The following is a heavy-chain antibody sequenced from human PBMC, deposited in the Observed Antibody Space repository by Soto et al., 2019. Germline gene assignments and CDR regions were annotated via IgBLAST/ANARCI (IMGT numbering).Heavy chain of an antibody. J-gene: IGHJ6*02. CDR1: GGSISSPNFY. CDR3: ARQYYYYYGMDV. Sequence: SETLSLTCTVSGGSISSPNFYWSWIRQHPGKGLEWIGHIYYNGTTYYNPTLKSRVSISVDTSKNQFSLKLSSVTAADTTVYYCARQYYYYYGMDVWGQGTTVTVSS. CDR2: IYYNGTT. V-gene: IGHV4-31*03.